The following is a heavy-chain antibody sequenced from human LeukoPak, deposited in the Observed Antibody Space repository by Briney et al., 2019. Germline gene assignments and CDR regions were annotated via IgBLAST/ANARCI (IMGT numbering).Heavy chain of an antibody. J-gene: IGHJ4*02. V-gene: IGHV4-4*09. D-gene: IGHD2-15*01. CDR3: ARRVASYFDY. CDR2: IYTSGST. Sequence: PSETLSLTCTVSGGPISSYYWSWIRQPPGKGLEWIGYIYTSGSTNYNPSLKSRVTISVDTSKNQFSLKLSSVTAADTAVYYCARRVASYFDYWGQGTLVTVSS. CDR1: GGPISSYY.